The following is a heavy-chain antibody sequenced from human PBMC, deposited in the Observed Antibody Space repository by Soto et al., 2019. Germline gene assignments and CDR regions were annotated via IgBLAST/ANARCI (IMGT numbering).Heavy chain of an antibody. D-gene: IGHD4-17*01. CDR2: ISAYNGNT. CDR3: ARDLEIGPSTGYGDYVDY. V-gene: IGHV1-18*01. Sequence: ASVKVSCKASGYTFTSYGISWVRQAPGQGLEWMGWISAYNGNTNYAQKLQGRGTMTTDTSTSTAYMELRSLRSDDTAVYYCARDLEIGPSTGYGDYVDYWGQGTLVTVSS. CDR1: GYTFTSYG. J-gene: IGHJ4*02.